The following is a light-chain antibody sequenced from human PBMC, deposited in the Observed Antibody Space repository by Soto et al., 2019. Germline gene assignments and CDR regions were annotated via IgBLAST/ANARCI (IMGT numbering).Light chain of an antibody. J-gene: IGKJ1*01. CDR2: GAS. V-gene: IGKV3-20*01. CDR3: QQFGTSTWT. Sequence: EIVLTQSPGTLSLSPGERATLSCMASQSVSSYYLAWYQQRPGQAPRLLIYGASNRASGIPYRFSGSGSGTDFTLPISRLEHEDFAGYYCQQFGTSTWTFGQGTLVEI. CDR1: QSVSSYY.